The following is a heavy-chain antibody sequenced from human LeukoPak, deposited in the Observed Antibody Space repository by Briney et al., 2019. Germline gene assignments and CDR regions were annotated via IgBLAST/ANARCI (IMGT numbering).Heavy chain of an antibody. CDR3: ASSGARYCSSSSCYTAKVRNYYYYYGMDV. CDR2: ISSSSSYI. D-gene: IGHD2-2*02. J-gene: IGHJ6*02. V-gene: IGHV3-21*01. CDR1: GFTFSSYS. Sequence: GGSLRLSCAASGFTFSSYSMNWVRQAPGKGLEWVSSISSSSSYIYYADSVKGRFTISRDNAKNSLYLQMNSLRAEDTAVYYCASSGARYCSSSSCYTAKVRNYYYYYGMDVWGQGTTVTVSS.